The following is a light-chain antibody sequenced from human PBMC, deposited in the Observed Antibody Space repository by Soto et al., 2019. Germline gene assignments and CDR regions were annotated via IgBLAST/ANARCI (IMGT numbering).Light chain of an antibody. J-gene: IGLJ2*01. V-gene: IGLV1-44*01. Sequence: QPVLTQPPSASGTPGQRVAISCSGGSSDIGTNPVNWYLHLPGAAPKLLIYRDNQRPSGVPDRFSGSKSGTSASLTISGLQSEDEADYFCSAWDASIYGPVFGGGTNVTVL. CDR2: RDN. CDR1: SSDIGTNP. CDR3: SAWDASIYGPV.